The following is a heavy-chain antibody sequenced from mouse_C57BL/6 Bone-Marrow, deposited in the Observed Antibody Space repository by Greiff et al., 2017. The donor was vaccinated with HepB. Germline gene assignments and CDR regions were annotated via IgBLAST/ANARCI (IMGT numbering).Heavy chain of an antibody. Sequence: VQLQQPGAELVKPGASVKLSCKASGYTFTSYWMHWVKQRPGQGLEWIGMIHPNSGSTNYNEKFKSKATLTADKSSSTAYMQLSSLTARDSAVYYCANPSDYYGSSWNYGGQGTTLTVSS. V-gene: IGHV1-64*01. J-gene: IGHJ2*01. CDR3: ANPSDYYGSSWNY. D-gene: IGHD1-1*01. CDR2: IHPNSGST. CDR1: GYTFTSYW.